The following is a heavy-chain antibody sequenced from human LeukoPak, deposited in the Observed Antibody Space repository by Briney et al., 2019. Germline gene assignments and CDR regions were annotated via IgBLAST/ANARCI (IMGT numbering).Heavy chain of an antibody. CDR2: INWNGGST. CDR3: ARVSYYYYYMDV. Sequence: GGSLRLSCAASGFTFDDYGMSWVCQAPGKGLEWVSGINWNGGSTGYSDSVKGRFTISRDNAKNSLYLQMNSLRAEDTALYYCARVSYYYYYMDVWGKGTTVTVSS. V-gene: IGHV3-20*04. J-gene: IGHJ6*03. CDR1: GFTFDDYG.